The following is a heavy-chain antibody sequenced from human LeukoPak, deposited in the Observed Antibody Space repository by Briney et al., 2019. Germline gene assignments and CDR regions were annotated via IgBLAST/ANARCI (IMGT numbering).Heavy chain of an antibody. CDR3: AKESIGSGWVWAY. J-gene: IGHJ4*02. V-gene: IGHV3-23*01. D-gene: IGHD6-19*01. CDR2: ISGSGGST. CDR1: GFTFSSYA. Sequence: SGGSLRLSCAASGFTFSSYAMSWVRQAPGKGLEWVSAISGSGGSTYYADSVKGRFTISRDNSKNTLNLQMNSLRAEDTAVYYCAKESIGSGWVWAYWGQGTLVTVSS.